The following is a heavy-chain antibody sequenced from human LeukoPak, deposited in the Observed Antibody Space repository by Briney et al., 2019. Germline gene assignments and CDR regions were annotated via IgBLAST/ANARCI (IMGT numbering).Heavy chain of an antibody. V-gene: IGHV1-18*01. CDR1: GYTFTSYG. CDR2: ISAYNGNT. D-gene: IGHD2-21*02. Sequence: WASVKVSCKASGYTFTSYGIRWVRQAPGQGLEWMGWISAYNGNTNYAQKLQGRVTMTTDTSTSTAYMELRSLRSDDTAVYYCARVAPAHIVVVTAYFDYWGQGTLVTVSS. J-gene: IGHJ4*02. CDR3: ARVAPAHIVVVTAYFDY.